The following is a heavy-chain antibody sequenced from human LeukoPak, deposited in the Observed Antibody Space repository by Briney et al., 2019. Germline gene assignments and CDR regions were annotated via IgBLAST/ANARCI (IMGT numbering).Heavy chain of an antibody. V-gene: IGHV3-20*04. CDR2: INWNGGRT. CDR1: GFTFDDYG. CDR3: ARAKHAIRYFDYMDA. D-gene: IGHD3-9*01. Sequence: GGSLRLSCAASGFTFDDYGMSWVRQAPGKGLEWVSGINWNGGRTGYADSVKGRFTISRDNAKNSLYLQMNSLRAEDTALYYCARAKHAIRYFDYMDAWGKGTTVTVSS. J-gene: IGHJ6*03.